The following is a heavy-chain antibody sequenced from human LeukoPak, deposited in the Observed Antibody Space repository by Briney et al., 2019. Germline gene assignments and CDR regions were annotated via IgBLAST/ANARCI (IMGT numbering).Heavy chain of an antibody. CDR1: GYSFTSYW. CDR3: ARHVGDTAMSLTGYFDY. J-gene: IGHJ4*02. V-gene: IGHV5-51*01. D-gene: IGHD5-18*01. Sequence: GESLKISCKGSGYSFTSYWIGWVRQMPGKGLEWMGIIYPGDSDTRYSPSFQGQVTISADKSISTAYLQWSSLKASDTAMYYCARHVGDTAMSLTGYFDYWGQGTLVTVSS. CDR2: IYPGDSDT.